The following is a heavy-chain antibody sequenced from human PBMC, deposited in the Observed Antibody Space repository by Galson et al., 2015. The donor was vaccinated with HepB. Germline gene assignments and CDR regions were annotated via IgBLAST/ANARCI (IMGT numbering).Heavy chain of an antibody. CDR2: ISYDGSNK. CDR3: ARDRSGVVPAATYYYYYYMDV. D-gene: IGHD2-2*01. J-gene: IGHJ6*03. V-gene: IGHV3-30-3*01. CDR1: GFTFSSYA. Sequence: SLRLSCAASGFTFSSYAMHWVRQAPGKGLEWVAVISYDGSNKYYADSVKGRFTISRDNSKNTLYLQMNSLRAEDTAVYYCARDRSGVVPAATYYYYYYMDVWGKGTTVTVSS.